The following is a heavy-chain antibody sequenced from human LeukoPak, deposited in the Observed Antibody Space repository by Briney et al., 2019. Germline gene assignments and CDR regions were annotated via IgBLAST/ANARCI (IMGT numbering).Heavy chain of an antibody. J-gene: IGHJ5*02. Sequence: GGSLRLSCEASGFPFDDYAMHWVRQLPGKGLEWLSLITGNGDNTYYADSVKGRFTISRDNSKNSLFVYLQMNSLRTEDTAFYYCARDPAYSTGWYMGSWGQGTMVTVSS. D-gene: IGHD6-19*01. V-gene: IGHV3-43*02. CDR2: ITGNGDNT. CDR1: GFPFDDYA. CDR3: ARDPAYSTGWYMGS.